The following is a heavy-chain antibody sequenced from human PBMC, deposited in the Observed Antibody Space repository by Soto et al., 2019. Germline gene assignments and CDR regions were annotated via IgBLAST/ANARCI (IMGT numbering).Heavy chain of an antibody. CDR3: ATDTAMVEKWAFDI. D-gene: IGHD5-18*01. CDR1: GGTFSSYA. CDR2: IIPIFGTA. V-gene: IGHV1-69*13. Sequence: SVKVSCKASGGTFSSYAISWVRQAPGQGLEWMGGIIPIFGTANYAQKFQGRVTITADESTSTAYMELSSLRSEDTAVYYCATDTAMVEKWAFDIWGQGTMVTVSS. J-gene: IGHJ3*02.